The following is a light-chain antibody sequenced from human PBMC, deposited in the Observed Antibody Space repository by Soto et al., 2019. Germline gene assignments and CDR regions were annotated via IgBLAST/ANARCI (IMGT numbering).Light chain of an antibody. CDR2: SAS. Sequence: DIQMTQSPSSLSVSVGDRVTITCRASQNIGTSLNWYQMKLGRAPTLLIYSASTLQSGAPSRFSGGGSGTDFTLTINSLQPEDVAPSSCQQTYNAPYTFGQGTTLEIK. CDR1: QNIGTS. J-gene: IGKJ2*01. V-gene: IGKV1-39*01. CDR3: QQTYNAPYT.